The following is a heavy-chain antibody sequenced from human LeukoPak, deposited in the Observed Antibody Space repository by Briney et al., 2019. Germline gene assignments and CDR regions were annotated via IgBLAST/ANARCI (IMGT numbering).Heavy chain of an antibody. V-gene: IGHV4-4*01. CDR1: GGSISSRNW. CDR2: IYHSGST. D-gene: IGHD4-11*01. Sequence: PSETLSLTCAVSGGSISSRNWWGWVRQPPGKGLEWIGEIYHSGSTNYNPSLKTRVTISVDKSKNQFSLKLSSVTAADTAVYCCAREAIWDSNYVFDYWGQGTLVTVSS. J-gene: IGHJ4*02. CDR3: AREAIWDSNYVFDY.